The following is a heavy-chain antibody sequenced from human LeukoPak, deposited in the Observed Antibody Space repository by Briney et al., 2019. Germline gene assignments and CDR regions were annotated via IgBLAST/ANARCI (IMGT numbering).Heavy chain of an antibody. J-gene: IGHJ4*02. CDR3: ARQSGSGGYPDYFVY. Sequence: SQTLSLTCAISGDSVPSNSVAWNWIRQSPSRGLEWLGRTYYRSKWYNDYAASVKSQITINPDTSKNQFSLQLNSVTPEDTAVYYCARQSGSGGYPDYFVYWGQGTLVTVSS. V-gene: IGHV6-1*01. CDR2: TYYRSKWYN. CDR1: GDSVPSNSVA. D-gene: IGHD3-10*01.